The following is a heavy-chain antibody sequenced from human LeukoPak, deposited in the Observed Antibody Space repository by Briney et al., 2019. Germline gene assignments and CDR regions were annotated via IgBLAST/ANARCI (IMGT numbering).Heavy chain of an antibody. D-gene: IGHD4-17*01. CDR2: INHSGST. J-gene: IGHJ4*02. CDR3: ARAPRWVTTIDY. CDR1: GGSISSSSYY. Sequence: SETLSLTCTVSGGSISSSSYYWSWIRQPPGKGLDWIGEINHSGSTNYNPSLKSRVTISVDTSKNQFSLKLSSVTAADTAVYYCARAPRWVTTIDYWGQGTLVTVSS. V-gene: IGHV4-39*07.